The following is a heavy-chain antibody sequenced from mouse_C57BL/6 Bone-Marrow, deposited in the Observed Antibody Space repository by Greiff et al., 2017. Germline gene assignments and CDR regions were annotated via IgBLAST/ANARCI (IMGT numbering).Heavy chain of an antibody. Sequence: EVMLVESEGGLVQPGSSMKLSCTASGFTFSDYYMAWVRQVPEKGLEWVANINYDGSSTYYLDSLKSRFIISRDNAKNILYLQMSSLKSEDTATYYCARDRNYSNLYWYFDVWGTGTTVTVSS. CDR1: GFTFSDYY. CDR2: INYDGSST. V-gene: IGHV5-16*01. D-gene: IGHD2-5*01. CDR3: ARDRNYSNLYWYFDV. J-gene: IGHJ1*03.